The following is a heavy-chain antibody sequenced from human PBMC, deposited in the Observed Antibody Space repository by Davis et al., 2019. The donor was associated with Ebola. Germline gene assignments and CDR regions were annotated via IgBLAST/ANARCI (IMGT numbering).Heavy chain of an antibody. Sequence: PGGSLRLSCAASGFPFSSFAVHWVRRAPGKGLEWLALISFDGNNRYYADSVKGRFTISRDNSKNTLYLQMSSLRADDTALYYCAKDLVVVGATGPDFWGQGTLVTVSS. D-gene: IGHD2-15*01. CDR2: ISFDGNNR. J-gene: IGHJ4*02. V-gene: IGHV3-30*04. CDR3: AKDLVVVGATGPDF. CDR1: GFPFSSFA.